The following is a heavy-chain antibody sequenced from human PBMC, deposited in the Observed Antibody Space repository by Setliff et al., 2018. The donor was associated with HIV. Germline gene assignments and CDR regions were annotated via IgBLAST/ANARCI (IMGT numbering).Heavy chain of an antibody. J-gene: IGHJ4*02. CDR3: ARGSCSGCYLSDY. V-gene: IGHV1-3*01. Sequence: WASVKVSCKAFGYTFSTNAIHWVRQAPGQRLEWMGYINAGDDNTRYSEKFQGRVTITRDTSANTAYMELSSLRSEDTAVYYCARGSCSGCYLSDYWGLGTLVTVS. D-gene: IGHD6-19*01. CDR2: INAGDDNT. CDR1: GYTFSTNA.